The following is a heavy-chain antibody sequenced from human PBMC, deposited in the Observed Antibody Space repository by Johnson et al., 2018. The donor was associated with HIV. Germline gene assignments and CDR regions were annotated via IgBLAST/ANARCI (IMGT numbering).Heavy chain of an antibody. CDR2: INQDGSAK. V-gene: IGHV3-7*01. D-gene: IGHD6-19*01. CDR1: ELTLRGCG. J-gene: IGHJ3*02. Sequence: VQLVESGGGLVKPGGSLRLSCAASELTLRGCGMHWVRQAPDKGLAWVANINQDGSAKYYGDSVKGRFTISRENAKNSLDLQINRVRAEDTAVYYCAKGAVAGINDAFDIWGQVTMVTVSS. CDR3: AKGAVAGINDAFDI.